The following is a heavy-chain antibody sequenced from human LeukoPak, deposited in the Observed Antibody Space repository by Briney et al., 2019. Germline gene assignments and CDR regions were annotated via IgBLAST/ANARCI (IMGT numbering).Heavy chain of an antibody. CDR1: NYSITSGYF. CDR3: ARDGVFHDSDGYSFDY. J-gene: IGHJ4*02. CDR2: IYHSGTT. V-gene: IGHV4-38-2*02. D-gene: IGHD3-22*01. Sequence: SETLSLTCAVSNYSITSGYFWGWICQPPGKGLEWIASIYHSGTTYYNPSLRNRVTLFVDTSKNQFSLKLTSLTAADTAVYYCARDGVFHDSDGYSFDYWGQGTLVTVSS.